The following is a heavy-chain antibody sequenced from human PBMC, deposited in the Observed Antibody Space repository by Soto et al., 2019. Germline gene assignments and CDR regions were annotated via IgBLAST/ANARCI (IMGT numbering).Heavy chain of an antibody. CDR3: AKDLRLGELSLYGIDY. V-gene: IGHV3-23*01. CDR1: GFTFSSYA. CDR2: ISGNGGST. Sequence: EVQLLESGGGLVQPGGSLRLSCAASGFTFSSYAMSWVRQAPGKGLEWVSGISGNGGSTYYADSVKGRFTISRDYSKNPLYLQMNSLTAEDTAVFYCAKDLRLGELSLYGIDYWGQGSLDTVSS. J-gene: IGHJ4*02. D-gene: IGHD3-16*02.